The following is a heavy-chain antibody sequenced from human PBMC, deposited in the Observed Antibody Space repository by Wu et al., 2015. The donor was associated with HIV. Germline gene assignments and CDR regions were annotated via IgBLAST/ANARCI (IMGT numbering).Heavy chain of an antibody. J-gene: IGHJ1*01. CDR1: YILTSYP. D-gene: IGHD3-10*01. CDR2: FSPYTGKT. Sequence: QAQLVQSGPAAERPGASVNISCKASYILTSYPIGWVRQAPAQGLEWMGWFSPYTGKTNYRLKFLGRVTMTSNTSISTAYMELNNLTSDDTAVYYCARDAPYGRRNLWGPGTLVTVSS. V-gene: IGHV1-18*01. CDR3: ARDAPYGRRNL.